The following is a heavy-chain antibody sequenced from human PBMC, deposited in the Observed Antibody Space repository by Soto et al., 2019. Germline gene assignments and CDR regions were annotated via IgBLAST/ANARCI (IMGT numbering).Heavy chain of an antibody. CDR2: VFHTGNT. D-gene: IGHD7-27*01. V-gene: IGHV4-4*02. CDR3: ARKAWVRFDY. CDR1: GDSISSSVW. J-gene: IGHJ4*02. Sequence: SETLSLTCAVSGDSISSSVWWTWVRQPPGKGLEWIGEVFHTGNTNYNPSPKSRVTMSVDKSTNEFSLKVTSVTAADTAIYYCARKAWVRFDYWGQGALVTVSS.